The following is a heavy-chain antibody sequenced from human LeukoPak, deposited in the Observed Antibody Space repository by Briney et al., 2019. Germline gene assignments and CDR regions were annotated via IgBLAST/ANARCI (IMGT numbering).Heavy chain of an antibody. D-gene: IGHD3-10*01. CDR2: FDPEDGET. CDR1: GSTLTELS. V-gene: IGHV1-24*01. Sequence: ASVKVSCKVSGSTLTELSMHWVRQAPGKGLEWLGGFDPEDGETVYAQKFQGRVTMTEDTSTDTAYMELSSLRSEDTAVYYCAARLGSGSYYIDHFDYWGQGTLVTVSS. CDR3: AARLGSGSYYIDHFDY. J-gene: IGHJ4*02.